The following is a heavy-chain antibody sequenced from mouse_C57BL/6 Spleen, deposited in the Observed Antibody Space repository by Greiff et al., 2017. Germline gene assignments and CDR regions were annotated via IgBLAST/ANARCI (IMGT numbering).Heavy chain of an antibody. Sequence: EVQLQQSGPELVKPGASVKISCKASGYTFTDYYMNWVKQSHGKSLEWIGDINPNNGGTSYNQKFKGKATLTVDKSSSTAYMELRSLTSEDSAVYYCARESIASVYYDYAWFAYWGQGTLVTVSA. CDR3: ARESIASVYYDYAWFAY. J-gene: IGHJ3*01. CDR1: GYTFTDYY. D-gene: IGHD2-4*01. V-gene: IGHV1-26*01. CDR2: INPNNGGT.